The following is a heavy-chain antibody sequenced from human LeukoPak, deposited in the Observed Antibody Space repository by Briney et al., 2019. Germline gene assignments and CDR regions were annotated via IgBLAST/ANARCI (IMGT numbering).Heavy chain of an antibody. D-gene: IGHD3-3*01. J-gene: IGHJ3*02. CDR3: ARHSSPHYDFWSGYYTGPRDAFDI. Sequence: SETLSLTCTVSGGSISSSSYYWGWIRQPPGKGLEWIGSIYYSGSTYYNPSLKSRVTISVDTSKNQFSLKLSSVTAADTAVYYCARHSSPHYDFWSGYYTGPRDAFDIWGQGTMVTVSS. CDR2: IYYSGST. V-gene: IGHV4-39*01. CDR1: GGSISSSSYY.